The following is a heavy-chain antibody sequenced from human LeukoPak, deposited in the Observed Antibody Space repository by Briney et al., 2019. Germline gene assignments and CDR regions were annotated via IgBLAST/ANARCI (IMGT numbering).Heavy chain of an antibody. CDR1: GFTFDDYA. D-gene: IGHD3-16*02. CDR2: ISWNSGSI. Sequence: GRSLRLSCAASGFTFDDYAMHWVRHAPGKGLEWVSGISWNSGSIGYADSVKGRFTISRDNSKNTLYLQMDSLRAEDTAVYYCARENYDYVWGSYRYAGDYWGQGTLVTVSS. V-gene: IGHV3-9*01. CDR3: ARENYDYVWGSYRYAGDY. J-gene: IGHJ4*02.